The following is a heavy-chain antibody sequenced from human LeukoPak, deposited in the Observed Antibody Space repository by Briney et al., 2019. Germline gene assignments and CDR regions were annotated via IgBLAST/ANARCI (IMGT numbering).Heavy chain of an antibody. J-gene: IGHJ4*02. V-gene: IGHV3-30*02. D-gene: IGHD2-15*01. CDR2: IRYDGSNK. Sequence: GGSLRLSCAASGFTFSSYGMHWVRQAPGKGLEWVAFIRYDGSNKYYADSVKGRFTISRDNSKNTLYLQMNSLRAEDTAVYYCARDGRAARPPRDFDYWGQGTLVTVSS. CDR1: GFTFSSYG. CDR3: ARDGRAARPPRDFDY.